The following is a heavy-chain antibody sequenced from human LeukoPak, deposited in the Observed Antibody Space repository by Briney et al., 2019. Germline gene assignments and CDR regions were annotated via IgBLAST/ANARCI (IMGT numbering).Heavy chain of an antibody. V-gene: IGHV3-23*01. J-gene: IGHJ3*02. Sequence: PGGSLRLSCAASGFTFSSYAMSWVLQAPGKGLEWVSAISGSGGSTYYADSVMGRFTISRDNSKNTLYLQMNSLRAEDTAVYYCAKDRGGAFDIWGQGTMVTVSS. D-gene: IGHD3-10*01. CDR3: AKDRGGAFDI. CDR2: ISGSGGST. CDR1: GFTFSSYA.